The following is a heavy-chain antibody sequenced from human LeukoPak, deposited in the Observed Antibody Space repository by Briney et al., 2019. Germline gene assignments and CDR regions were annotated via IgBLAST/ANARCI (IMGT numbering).Heavy chain of an antibody. D-gene: IGHD2-15*01. CDR3: ARDPYSGGFPVGFWFDP. V-gene: IGHV1-46*01. CDR2: INPNGGST. J-gene: IGHJ5*02. CDR1: GYNFIGYY. Sequence: ASVKVSCKASGYNFIGYYMHWVRQAPGLGLEWMGIINPNGGSTNYAQKFQGRVTITRDTSTSTVYMELSSLRSEDTAVYYCARDPYSGGFPVGFWFDPWGQGTLVTVSS.